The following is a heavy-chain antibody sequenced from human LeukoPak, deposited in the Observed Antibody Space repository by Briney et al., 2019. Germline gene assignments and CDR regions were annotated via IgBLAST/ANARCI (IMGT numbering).Heavy chain of an antibody. D-gene: IGHD3-16*02. J-gene: IGHJ4*02. Sequence: SETLSLTCTVSGGSISSSSYYWGWIRQPPGKGLEWIGSIYYSGSTYYNPSLKSRATISVDTSKNQFSLKLSSVTAADTAVYYSERTQNDYVWGSYRYEFYYFDYWGQGTLVTVSS. CDR3: ERTQNDYVWGSYRYEFYYFDY. CDR1: GGSISSSSYY. CDR2: IYYSGST. V-gene: IGHV4-39*01.